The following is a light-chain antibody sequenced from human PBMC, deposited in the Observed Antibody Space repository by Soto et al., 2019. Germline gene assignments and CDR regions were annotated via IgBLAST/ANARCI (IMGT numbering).Light chain of an antibody. CDR3: QQYQNWPPIT. CDR1: QSVSSS. J-gene: IGKJ5*01. V-gene: IGKV3-15*01. Sequence: EVVMTQSPATLSVSPGERATLSCRTSQSVSSSLAWYQQKPGQAPSLLIYGASTRATGIPARFSGSGSGTEFTLTISSLQSEDFAVYYCQQYQNWPPITFGQGTRLEIK. CDR2: GAS.